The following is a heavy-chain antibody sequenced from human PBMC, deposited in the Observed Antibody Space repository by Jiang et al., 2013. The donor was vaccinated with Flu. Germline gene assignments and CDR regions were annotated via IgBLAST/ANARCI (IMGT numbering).Heavy chain of an antibody. CDR2: INHSGIA. Sequence: GSGLVKPSETLSLTCAVYGGSFSGFYWSWIRQPPGKGLEWIGEINHSGIANYKSSLKSRVTISVDTSKNQFSLKLTSVTAADTAMYYCARHMESSTSCYAYWGQGPWSTVSS. CDR3: ARHMESSTSCYAY. J-gene: IGHJ4*03. CDR1: GGSFSGFY. V-gene: IGHV4-34*01. D-gene: IGHD2-2*01.